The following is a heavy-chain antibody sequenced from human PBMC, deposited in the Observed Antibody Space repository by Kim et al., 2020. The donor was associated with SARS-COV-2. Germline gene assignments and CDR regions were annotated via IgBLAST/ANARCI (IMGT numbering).Heavy chain of an antibody. V-gene: IGHV3-30-3*01. CDR2: ISYDGSNK. CDR3: ARDHFSSGYYYVYFDY. Sequence: GGSLRLSCAASGFTFSSYAMHWVRQAPGKGLEWVAVISYDGSNKYYADSVKGRFTISRDNSKNTLYLQMNSLRAEDTAVYYCARDHFSSGYYYVYFDYWGQGTLVTVSS. CDR1: GFTFSSYA. D-gene: IGHD3-22*01. J-gene: IGHJ4*02.